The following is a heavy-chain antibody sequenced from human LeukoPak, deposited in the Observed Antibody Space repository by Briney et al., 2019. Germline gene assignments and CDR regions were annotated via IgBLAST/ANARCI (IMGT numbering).Heavy chain of an antibody. Sequence: SETLSLTCAVSGYSISSGYYWGWIRQPPGKGLEWIGSIYHSGSTYYNPSLKSRVTISVDTSKNQFSLKLSSVTAADTAVYYCARAFGSSWPEPFDYWGQGTPVTVSS. D-gene: IGHD6-13*01. CDR3: ARAFGSSWPEPFDY. V-gene: IGHV4-38-2*01. CDR2: IYHSGST. CDR1: GYSISSGYY. J-gene: IGHJ4*02.